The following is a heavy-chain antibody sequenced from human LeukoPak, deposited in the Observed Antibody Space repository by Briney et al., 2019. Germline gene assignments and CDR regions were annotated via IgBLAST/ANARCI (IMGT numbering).Heavy chain of an antibody. V-gene: IGHV1-2*02. CDR1: GYTFTGYY. Sequence: ASVKVSCKASGYTFTGYYMHWVRQAPGQGLEWMGWINPNSGGTNYAQKFQGRVTMTRDTSISTAYMELSRLRSDDTAVYYCATSTGPNCSSTSCPKSDAFDIWGQGTMVTVSS. CDR3: ATSTGPNCSSTSCPKSDAFDI. CDR2: INPNSGGT. J-gene: IGHJ3*02. D-gene: IGHD2-2*01.